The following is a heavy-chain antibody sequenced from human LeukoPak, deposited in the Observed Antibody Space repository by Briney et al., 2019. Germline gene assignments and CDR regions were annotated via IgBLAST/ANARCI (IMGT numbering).Heavy chain of an antibody. CDR3: ARDPYSGNYGNDYYYYMDV. D-gene: IGHD1-26*01. CDR1: GFTFSNYN. Sequence: GGSLRLSCAASGFTFSNYNMNWVRQALGKAMEWVSSITSSSTYIFYADSVKGRFTISRDNAKNSLYLQMDSLGPEDTAVYYCARDPYSGNYGNDYYYYMDVWGKGTTVTISS. J-gene: IGHJ6*03. V-gene: IGHV3-21*01. CDR2: ITSSSTYI.